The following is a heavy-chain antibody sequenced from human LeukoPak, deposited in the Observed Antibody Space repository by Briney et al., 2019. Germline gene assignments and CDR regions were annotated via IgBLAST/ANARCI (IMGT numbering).Heavy chain of an antibody. CDR2: ISYDGSNK. D-gene: IGHD6-19*01. CDR3: AKDSSGSGWYYFDY. J-gene: IGHJ4*02. Sequence: PGRSLRLSCAASGFTFNNYAMHWVRQAPGKGLEWVAVISYDGSNKYYADSVKGRFTISRDNSKNTLYLQMNSLRAEDTAVYYCAKDSSGSGWYYFDYWGQGTLVTVSS. V-gene: IGHV3-30-3*01. CDR1: GFTFNNYA.